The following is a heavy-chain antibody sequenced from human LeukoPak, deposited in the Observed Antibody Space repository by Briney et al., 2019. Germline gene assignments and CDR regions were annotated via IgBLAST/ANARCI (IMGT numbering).Heavy chain of an antibody. CDR3: SXXXXXXHIVVVTPIPNY. CDR2: ISAYNGNT. V-gene: IGHV1-18*01. D-gene: IGHD2-21*02. Sequence: GASVKVSCKASGYTFTSYGISWVRQAPGQGLEWMGWISAYNGNTNYAQKLQGRVTMTTDTSTSTAYMELRSLRSDDTAVYYCSXXXXXXHIVVVTPIPNYWGQGTLVTVSS. J-gene: IGHJ4*02. CDR1: GYTFTSYG.